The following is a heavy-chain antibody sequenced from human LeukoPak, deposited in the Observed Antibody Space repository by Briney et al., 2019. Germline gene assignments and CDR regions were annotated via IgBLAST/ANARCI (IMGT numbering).Heavy chain of an antibody. V-gene: IGHV1-2*02. Sequence: ASVKVSCKASGSLFTVQYMHWVRQAPGQGLEWMGWIDPNSDDPNYAQNFQGRVTMTWDTSISTAYMELSSLTSVFMAVYYCASPDYGGRSTFGFWGQGTLVTVSS. CDR1: GSLFTVQY. CDR2: IDPNSDDP. J-gene: IGHJ4*02. D-gene: IGHD4-23*01. CDR3: ASPDYGGRSTFGF.